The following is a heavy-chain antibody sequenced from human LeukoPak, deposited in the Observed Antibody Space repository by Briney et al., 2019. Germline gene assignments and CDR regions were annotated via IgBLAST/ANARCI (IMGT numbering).Heavy chain of an antibody. V-gene: IGHV3-48*01. CDR3: ARDRRITMISTGMDV. J-gene: IGHJ6*02. CDR2: ISSNGSAV. D-gene: IGHD3-22*01. CDR1: GFTFSDYS. Sequence: GGSLRVSCVASGFTFSDYSMNWVRQAPGKGLEWISYISSNGSAVYYADSVKGRFTISRDNSKNTLYLQMNSLRAEDTAVYYCARDRRITMISTGMDVWGQGTTVTVSS.